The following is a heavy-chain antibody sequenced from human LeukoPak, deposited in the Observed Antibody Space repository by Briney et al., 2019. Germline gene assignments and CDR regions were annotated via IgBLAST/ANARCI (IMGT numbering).Heavy chain of an antibody. CDR2: ISWNSGSI. V-gene: IGHV3-9*01. CDR1: GFTFDDYA. Sequence: GRSLRLSCAASGFTFDDYAMHWVRQAPAKGLEWVSGISWNSGSIGYADSVKDRFTISRDNAKNSLYLQMNSLRAEETALYYCAKGDSDWLLNWFDPWGQGNLVTVSS. D-gene: IGHD3-9*01. J-gene: IGHJ5*02. CDR3: AKGDSDWLLNWFDP.